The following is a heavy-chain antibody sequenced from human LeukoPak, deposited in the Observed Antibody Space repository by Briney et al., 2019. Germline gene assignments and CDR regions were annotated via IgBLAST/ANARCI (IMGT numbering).Heavy chain of an antibody. CDR1: GFTVSSNY. V-gene: IGHV3-66*02. Sequence: GGSLRLSCAASGFTVSSNYMSWVRQAPGKGLEWVSVIYSGGSTYYADSVKGRFTISRDNSKNTLYLQMNSLSAEDTAVNYCARARQARSGFDYWGQGTLVTVSS. D-gene: IGHD3-3*01. CDR2: IYSGGST. CDR3: ARARQARSGFDY. J-gene: IGHJ4*02.